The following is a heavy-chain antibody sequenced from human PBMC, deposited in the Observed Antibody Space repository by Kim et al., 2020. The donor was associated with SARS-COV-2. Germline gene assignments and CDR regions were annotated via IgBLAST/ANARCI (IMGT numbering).Heavy chain of an antibody. CDR3: ARAVGCGGDCPGFDP. CDR1: GFTFSDYY. CDR2: ISSSSSYT. D-gene: IGHD2-21*02. Sequence: GGSLRLSCAASGFTFSDYYMSWIRQAPGKGLEWVSYISSSSSYTNYADSVKGRFTISRDNAKNSLYLQMNSLRAEDTAVYYCARAVGCGGDCPGFDPWGQGTLVTVSS. J-gene: IGHJ5*02. V-gene: IGHV3-11*05.